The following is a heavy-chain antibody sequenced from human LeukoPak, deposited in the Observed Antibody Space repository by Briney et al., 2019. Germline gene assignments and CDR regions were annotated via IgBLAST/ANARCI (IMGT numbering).Heavy chain of an antibody. CDR1: GFTFSSYE. Sequence: GGSLRLSCAASGFTFSSYEMNWVRQAPGKGLEWVSYISSSGSTIYYADSVKGRFTVSRDNAKNSLYLQMKSLRAEDTAVYYCARALQRQIQLWLRARGEKNYGMDVWGHGTTVTVSS. CDR2: ISSSGSTI. D-gene: IGHD5-18*01. CDR3: ARALQRQIQLWLRARGEKNYGMDV. V-gene: IGHV3-48*03. J-gene: IGHJ6*02.